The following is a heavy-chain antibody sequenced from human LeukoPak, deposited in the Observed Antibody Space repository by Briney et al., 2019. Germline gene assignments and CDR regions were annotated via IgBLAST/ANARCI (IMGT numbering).Heavy chain of an antibody. CDR1: GFTFSIYS. J-gene: IGHJ3*02. CDR2: ISSDRSIV. CDR3: ARTVVPAASDAFDI. D-gene: IGHD2-2*01. V-gene: IGHV3-48*01. Sequence: PGGSLRLSCAASGFTFSIYSMNWVRQAPGKGLEWVSYISSDRSIVYYADSVKGRFTISRDNAKNSLYLQMNSLRAEDTAVYYCARTVVPAASDAFDIWGQGTMVTVSS.